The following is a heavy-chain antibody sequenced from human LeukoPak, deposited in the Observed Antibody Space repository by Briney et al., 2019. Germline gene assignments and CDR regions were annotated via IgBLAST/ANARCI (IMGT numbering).Heavy chain of an antibody. CDR1: GGSFSGYY. Sequence: SETLSLTCAVYGGSFSGYYWSWLRQPPGKGLEWIGEINHSGSTNYNPSLKSRVTISVDTSKNQFSLKLSPVTAADTAVYYCARQRGYSYGPLDYWGQGTLVTVSS. CDR2: INHSGST. V-gene: IGHV4-34*01. J-gene: IGHJ4*02. D-gene: IGHD5-18*01. CDR3: ARQRGYSYGPLDY.